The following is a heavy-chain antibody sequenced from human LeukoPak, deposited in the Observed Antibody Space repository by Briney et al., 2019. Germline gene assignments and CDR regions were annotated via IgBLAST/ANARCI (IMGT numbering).Heavy chain of an antibody. D-gene: IGHD6-19*01. CDR1: GGTFSSYA. J-gene: IGHJ6*03. V-gene: IGHV1-69*06. Sequence: GSSVKVSCKASGGTFSSYAISWVRQAPGQGLEWMGGIIPIFGTANYAQKFQGRVTITADKSTSTAYMELSSLRSEDTAVYYCARARRAVARAQKDYYYYYMDVWGKGTTVTISS. CDR3: ARARRAVARAQKDYYYYYMDV. CDR2: IIPIFGTA.